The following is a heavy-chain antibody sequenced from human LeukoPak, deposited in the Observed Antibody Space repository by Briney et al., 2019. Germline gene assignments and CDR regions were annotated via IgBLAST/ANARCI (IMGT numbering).Heavy chain of an antibody. V-gene: IGHV3-7*03. Sequence: GGSLRLSCAASGFTFSSYWMSWVRQAPGKGLEWVANIKQDGSEKYYVDSVKGRFTISRDNAKNSLYLQMNSLRAEDTAVYYCAKDDRIQTRRYSYNYWGQGTLVTVSS. J-gene: IGHJ4*02. D-gene: IGHD5-18*01. CDR3: AKDDRIQTRRYSYNY. CDR1: GFTFSSYW. CDR2: IKQDGSEK.